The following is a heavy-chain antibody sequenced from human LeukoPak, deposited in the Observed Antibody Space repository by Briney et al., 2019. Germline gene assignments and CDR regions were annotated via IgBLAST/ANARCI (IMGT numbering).Heavy chain of an antibody. CDR1: GYSLTSGYY. D-gene: IGHD1/OR15-1a*01. CDR2: IFHSGGT. Sequence: PSETLSLTCTVSGYSLTSGYYWGWIRQPPGKRLEWIGNIFHSGGTYYNPSLKSRVTISVDKSKNQFSLKLSSVTAADTAVYYCARQKWEQRGRDYYFNGLDVWGPGTTVIVSS. V-gene: IGHV4-38-2*02. J-gene: IGHJ6*02. CDR3: ARQKWEQRGRDYYFNGLDV.